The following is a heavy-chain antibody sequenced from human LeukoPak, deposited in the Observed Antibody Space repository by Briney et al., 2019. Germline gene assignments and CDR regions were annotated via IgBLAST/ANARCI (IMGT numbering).Heavy chain of an antibody. CDR2: INHRGST. CDR3: ARGGRPLS. D-gene: IGHD5/OR15-5a*01. CDR1: GGSFSGFY. J-gene: IGHJ4*02. Sequence: SETLSLTCAVYGGSFSGFYWSWIRQPPGKGLEWIGEINHRGSTNYNPSLKSRVTISVDTSKNQFSLKLSSVTAADTAVYYCARGGRPLSWGQGTLVTVSS. V-gene: IGHV4-34*01.